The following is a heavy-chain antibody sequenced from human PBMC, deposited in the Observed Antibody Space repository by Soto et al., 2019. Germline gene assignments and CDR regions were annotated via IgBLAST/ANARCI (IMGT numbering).Heavy chain of an antibody. CDR1: GFTFDDYA. D-gene: IGHD1-7*01. Sequence: GGSLRLSCAASGFTFDDYAMHWVRQAPGKGLEWVSGISWNSGSIGYADSVKGRFTISRDNAKNSLYLQMNSLRAEDTALYYCAKDRSMELELPGYWGQGTLVTVSS. CDR2: ISWNSGSI. J-gene: IGHJ4*02. CDR3: AKDRSMELELPGY. V-gene: IGHV3-9*01.